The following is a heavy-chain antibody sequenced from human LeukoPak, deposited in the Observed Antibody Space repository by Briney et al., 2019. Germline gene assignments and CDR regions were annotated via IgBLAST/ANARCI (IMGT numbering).Heavy chain of an antibody. V-gene: IGHV3-30-3*02. D-gene: IGHD1-26*01. CDR2: ISYDGSNE. CDR3: AKIGIVGATTCYFDY. CDR1: GFTFSSYA. J-gene: IGHJ4*02. Sequence: PGRSLRLSCAASGFTFSSYAMHWVRQAPGKGLEWVAVISYDGSNEYYADSGKGRFTISRDNSKNTLYLQMNSLRAEDTAVYYCAKIGIVGATTCYFDYWGQGTLVTVSS.